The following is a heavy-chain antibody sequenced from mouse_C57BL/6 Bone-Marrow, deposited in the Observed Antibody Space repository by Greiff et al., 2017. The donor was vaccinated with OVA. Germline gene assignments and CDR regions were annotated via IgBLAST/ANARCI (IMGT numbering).Heavy chain of an antibody. V-gene: IGHV5-4*03. CDR2: ISDGGSYT. CDR1: GFTFSSYA. CDR3: ARVYSNFYAMDY. J-gene: IGHJ4*01. Sequence: EVKLMESGGGLVKPGGSLKLSCAASGFTFSSYAMSWVRQTPEKRLEWVATISDGGSYTYYPDNVKGRFTISRDNAKNNLYLQMSHLKSEDTAMYYCARVYSNFYAMDYWGQGTSVTVSS. D-gene: IGHD2-5*01.